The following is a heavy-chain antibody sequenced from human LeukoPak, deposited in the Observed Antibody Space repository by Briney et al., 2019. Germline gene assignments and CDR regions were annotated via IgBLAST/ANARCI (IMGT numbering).Heavy chain of an antibody. J-gene: IGHJ5*02. V-gene: IGHV4-61*02. CDR3: ARGQQYYDFWSGHNWFDP. Sequence: PSQTLSLTCTVSGGSISSGSYYWSWIRQPAGKGLEWIGRIYTSGSTNYNPSLKSRVTISVDTSKNQFSLKLSSVTAADTAVYYCARGQQYYDFWSGHNWFDPWGQGTLVTVSS. CDR1: GGSISSGSYY. CDR2: IYTSGST. D-gene: IGHD3-3*01.